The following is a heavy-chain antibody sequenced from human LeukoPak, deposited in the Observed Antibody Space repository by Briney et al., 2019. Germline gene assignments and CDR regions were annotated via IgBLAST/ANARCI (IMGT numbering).Heavy chain of an antibody. CDR1: GGSFSGFS. CDR2: VSHGGTT. CDR3: ARRQYFGSQNYWYFDL. Sequence: PSETLSLTCAVYGGSFSGFSWGWIRQSPEKGLEWIGEVSHGGTTNYRPSLNSRVTVSLDTSKNQFSLRLESVTAADTAVYYCARRQYFGSQNYWYFDLWGRGTPVIVSS. V-gene: IGHV4-34*01. D-gene: IGHD3-9*01. J-gene: IGHJ2*01.